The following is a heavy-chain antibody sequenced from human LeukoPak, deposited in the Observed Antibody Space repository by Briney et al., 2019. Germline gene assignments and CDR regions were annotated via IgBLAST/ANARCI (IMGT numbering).Heavy chain of an antibody. Sequence: SETLSLTCTVSGGSISSYYWSWIRHPPGKGLEWVGYIYYSGSTNYNPSLKSRVTISVDTSKNQFSLKLSSVTAADTAVYYCAREAISGGFGGLCDYWGQGTLVTVSS. CDR3: AREAISGGFGGLCDY. CDR1: GGSISSYY. CDR2: IYYSGST. V-gene: IGHV4-59*01. J-gene: IGHJ4*02. D-gene: IGHD3-10*01.